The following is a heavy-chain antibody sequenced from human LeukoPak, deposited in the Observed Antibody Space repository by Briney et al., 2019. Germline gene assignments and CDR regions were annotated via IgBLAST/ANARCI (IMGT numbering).Heavy chain of an antibody. CDR3: AKDVHDYGDSSYFDY. Sequence: GGSLRLSCAASGFTFDDYAMHWVRQAPGKGLEWVSGISWNSGSIGYADSVKGRFTISRDNAKNSLYLQMNSLRAEDTALYYCAKDVHDYGDSSYFDYWGQGTLSPSPQ. CDR1: GFTFDDYA. CDR2: ISWNSGSI. J-gene: IGHJ4*02. V-gene: IGHV3-9*01. D-gene: IGHD4-17*01.